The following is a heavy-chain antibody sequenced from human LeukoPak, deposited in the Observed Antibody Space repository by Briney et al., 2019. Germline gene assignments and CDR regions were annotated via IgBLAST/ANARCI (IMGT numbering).Heavy chain of an antibody. V-gene: IGHV3-33*01. D-gene: IGHD6-19*01. Sequence: PGRSLRLSCAASGFTFSSYGMHWVRQAPGKGLEWVAVIWYDGSNKYYADSVKGRFTISRDNSKNTLYLQMSSLRAEDTAVYYCARDGYSSGWTRFDYWGQGTLVTVSS. CDR1: GFTFSSYG. J-gene: IGHJ4*02. CDR2: IWYDGSNK. CDR3: ARDGYSSGWTRFDY.